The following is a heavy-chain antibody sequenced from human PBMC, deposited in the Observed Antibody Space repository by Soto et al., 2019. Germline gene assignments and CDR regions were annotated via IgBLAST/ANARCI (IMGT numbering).Heavy chain of an antibody. J-gene: IGHJ5*02. Sequence: QVQLVQSGAEVKKPGSSVKVSCKASGGTFSSYAISWVRRAPGQGLEWMGWVIPIFGTANYAQKFQCRVRIPADESTGTAYMELSRRRSEDTAVYFCARDSASASDVDNWFAPWGQGTLGSVSS. CDR1: GGTFSSYA. CDR2: VIPIFGTA. CDR3: ARDSASASDVDNWFAP. D-gene: IGHD2-15*01. V-gene: IGHV1-69*12.